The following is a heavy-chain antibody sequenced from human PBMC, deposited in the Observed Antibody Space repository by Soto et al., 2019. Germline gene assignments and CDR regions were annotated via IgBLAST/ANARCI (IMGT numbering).Heavy chain of an antibody. D-gene: IGHD6-13*01. CDR2: ISAYNGNT. Sequence: QVQLVQSGAEVKKSGASVKVSCKASGYTFTSYGISWVRQAPGQGLEWMGWISAYNGNTNYAQKLQGRVTMTTDTSTSTAYMELRSLRSDDTAVYYCARGSRGYSSSWYKYYYYGMDVWGQGTTVTVSS. CDR1: GYTFTSYG. V-gene: IGHV1-18*01. J-gene: IGHJ6*02. CDR3: ARGSRGYSSSWYKYYYYGMDV.